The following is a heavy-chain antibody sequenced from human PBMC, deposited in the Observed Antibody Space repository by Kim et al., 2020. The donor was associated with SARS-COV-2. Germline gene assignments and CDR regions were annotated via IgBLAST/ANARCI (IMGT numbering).Heavy chain of an antibody. D-gene: IGHD3-10*01. CDR3: ARVRHFVRGAPFDY. J-gene: IGHJ4*02. Sequence: GGSLRLSCAASGFTFSSYSINWVRQAPGKGLEWVSSISSSSSYIYYADSVKGRFTISRDNAKNSLYLQMNSLRAEDTAVYYCARVRHFVRGAPFDYWGQGTLVTVSS. CDR2: ISSSSSYI. CDR1: GFTFSSYS. V-gene: IGHV3-21*01.